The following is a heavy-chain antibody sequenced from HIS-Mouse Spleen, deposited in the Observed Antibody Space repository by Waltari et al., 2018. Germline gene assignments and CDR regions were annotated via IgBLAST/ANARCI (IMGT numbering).Heavy chain of an antibody. D-gene: IGHD6-13*01. V-gene: IGHV4-39*07. Sequence: QLQLQESGPGLVKPSETLSLTCTVSGGSISSSSYYWGWIRQPPGKGLEWIGSFYYSGRTYDNQSLRSRVTISVDTSKNQFSLKLSYVTAADTAVYYCAREIPYSSSWYDWYFDLWGRGTLVTVSS. CDR2: FYYSGRT. J-gene: IGHJ2*01. CDR1: GGSISSSSYY. CDR3: AREIPYSSSWYDWYFDL.